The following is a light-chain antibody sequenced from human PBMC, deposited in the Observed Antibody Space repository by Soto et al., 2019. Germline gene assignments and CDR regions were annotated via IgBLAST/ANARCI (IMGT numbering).Light chain of an antibody. CDR1: QSVSSSY. Sequence: IVLIQSPGTLSLSPGERATLSCRASQSVSSSYLAWYQQKPGQAPRLLIYDASNRATGIPARFSGSGSGTDFTLTISSLEPEDFAVYYCQQRSNWPPITFGQGTRLEIK. J-gene: IGKJ5*01. CDR2: DAS. CDR3: QQRSNWPPIT. V-gene: IGKV3-11*01.